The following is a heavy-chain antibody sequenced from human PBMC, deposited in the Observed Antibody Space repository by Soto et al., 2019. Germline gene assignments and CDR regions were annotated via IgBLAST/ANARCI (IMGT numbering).Heavy chain of an antibody. CDR2: MSYDGRNK. Sequence: PGGSLRLSCAASGFTFSNYTLHWVRQAPGKGLEWVAVMSYDGRNKYSADSVKGRFSISRDNSKNTLYLEMNSLITEDTALYYCTRSGRALTLGEMNYYYGMDVWGQGTTVTSP. J-gene: IGHJ6*02. D-gene: IGHD3-16*01. V-gene: IGHV3-30*04. CDR1: GFTFSNYT. CDR3: TRSGRALTLGEMNYYYGMDV.